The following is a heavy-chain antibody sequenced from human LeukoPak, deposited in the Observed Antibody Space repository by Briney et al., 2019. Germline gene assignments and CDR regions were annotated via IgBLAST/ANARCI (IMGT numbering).Heavy chain of an antibody. J-gene: IGHJ4*02. D-gene: IGHD1-26*01. CDR2: LYSAGNT. Sequence: PGGSLRLSCAASGFTVSSNYMNWVRQAPGKGLEWVSVLYSAGNTFYADSVKGRFTISRDNSKNTLYLQMNSLRAEDTAVYYCARDRWEGWRMTFDYWGQGTLVTVSS. CDR3: ARDRWEGWRMTFDY. CDR1: GFTVSSNY. V-gene: IGHV3-66*01.